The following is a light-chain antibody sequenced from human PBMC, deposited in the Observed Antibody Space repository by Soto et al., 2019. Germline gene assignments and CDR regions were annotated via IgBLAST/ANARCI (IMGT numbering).Light chain of an antibody. CDR3: QQNSSYPWT. CDR1: QSINIW. CDR2: KAT. Sequence: DIQMTQSPSTLSSSVGDRVTITCRASQSINIWLAWYQQKPGKAPNLLIYKATSLETGVPSRFRGSGSGTQFTLTSSSPQPDDFSTYYCQQNSSYPWTFGQGTNVELK. V-gene: IGKV1-5*03. J-gene: IGKJ1*01.